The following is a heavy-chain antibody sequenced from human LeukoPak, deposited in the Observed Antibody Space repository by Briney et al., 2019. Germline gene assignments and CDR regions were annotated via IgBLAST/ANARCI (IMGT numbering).Heavy chain of an antibody. CDR2: MNPNSGNT. CDR1: GYTFTSYD. D-gene: IGHD5-18*01. CDR3: ARGSPTWIQLWTVENWFDP. J-gene: IGHJ5*02. Sequence: ASVKVSCKASGYTFTSYDINWVRQATGQGLEWMGWMNPNSGNTGYAQKFQGRVTMTRNTSISTAYMELSSLRSEDTAVYYCARGSPTWIQLWTVENWFDPWGQGTLVTVSS. V-gene: IGHV1-8*01.